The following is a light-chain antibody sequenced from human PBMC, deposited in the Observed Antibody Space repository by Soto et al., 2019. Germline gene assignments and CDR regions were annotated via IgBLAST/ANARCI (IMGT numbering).Light chain of an antibody. CDR3: QQYNSYYRT. J-gene: IGKJ1*01. CDR1: QSISSW. CDR2: DAS. Sequence: DIQMTQSPSTLSASVGDRVTITCRASQSISSWLAWYQQKPGKAPKLLNYDASSLESGVPSRFSGSGTGTEFTLTISSLQPDDFATYYSQQYNSYYRTFGQGTKVEIK. V-gene: IGKV1-5*01.